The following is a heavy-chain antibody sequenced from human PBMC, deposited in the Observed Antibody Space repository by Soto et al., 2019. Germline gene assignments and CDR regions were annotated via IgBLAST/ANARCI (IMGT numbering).Heavy chain of an antibody. CDR1: GFTFSNFV. D-gene: IGHD3-3*01. CDR3: AAMHYNFWGGSVDY. CDR2: ISYDGSQK. J-gene: IGHJ4*02. V-gene: IGHV3-30-3*01. Sequence: QVQLVESGGGVVQPGRSLRVSCSASGFTFSNFVMHWVRQGPGKGLEWVAIISYDGSQKHYADSVKGRFTISRDNSNKTLFLNMNSLRAEDTAVYYCAAMHYNFWGGSVDYGGQGIEVTVSS.